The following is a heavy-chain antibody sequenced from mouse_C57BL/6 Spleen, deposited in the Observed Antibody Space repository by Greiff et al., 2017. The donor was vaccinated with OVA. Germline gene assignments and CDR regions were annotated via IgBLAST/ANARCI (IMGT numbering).Heavy chain of an antibody. CDR1: GFTFSDYY. CDR3: ERGPCYCSRYGYAMDY. Sequence: EVQLQESEGGLVQPGSSMKLSCTASGFTFSDYYMAWVRQAPEKGLEWVANINYDGSSTYYLDSLKSRFIISRDNAKNNLYLQMSRLKYENTATNYSERGPCYCSRYGYAMDYWGQGTSVTVSS. CDR2: INYDGSST. D-gene: IGHD1-1*01. J-gene: IGHJ4*01. V-gene: IGHV5-16*01.